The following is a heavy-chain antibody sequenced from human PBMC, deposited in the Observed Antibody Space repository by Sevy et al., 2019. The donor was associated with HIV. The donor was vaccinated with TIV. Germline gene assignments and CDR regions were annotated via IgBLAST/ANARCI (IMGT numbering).Heavy chain of an antibody. D-gene: IGHD6-13*01. CDR2: ISSSSSTI. J-gene: IGHJ6*02. V-gene: IGHV3-48*01. CDR1: GFTFSSYS. Sequence: GGSLRLSCAASGFTFSSYSMNWVRQAPGKGLEWVSYISSSSSTIYYADSVKGRLTISRDNAKNSLYLEMNSLRSEDTTVYYCARGEQQLTYYYYYGRDVWGQGTTVTVSS. CDR3: ARGEQQLTYYYYYGRDV.